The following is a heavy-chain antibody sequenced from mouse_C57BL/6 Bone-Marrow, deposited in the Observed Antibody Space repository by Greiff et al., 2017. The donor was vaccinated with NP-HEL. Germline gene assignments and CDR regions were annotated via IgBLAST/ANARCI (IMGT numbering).Heavy chain of an antibody. CDR3: ARSGGVYYYGSPCYWYFDV. CDR2: IGPGSGST. V-gene: IGHV1-77*01. Sequence: QVQLQQSGAELVKPGASVKISCKASGYTFTDYYINWVKQRPGQGLEWIGKIGPGSGSTYYNEKFKGKATLTADKSSSTAYMQRSSLTSEDSAVYFCARSGGVYYYGSPCYWYFDVWGTGTTVTVSS. D-gene: IGHD1-1*01. CDR1: GYTFTDYY. J-gene: IGHJ1*03.